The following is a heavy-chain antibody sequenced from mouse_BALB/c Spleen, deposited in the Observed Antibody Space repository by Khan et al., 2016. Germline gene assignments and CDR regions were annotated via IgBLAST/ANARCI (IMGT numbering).Heavy chain of an antibody. J-gene: IGHJ4*01. Sequence: VELVESGAELVRPGTSVKVSCKASGYAFTNYLIEWVKQRPGPGLEWIGVINPGSGGTNYNEKFKGKATLTADKSSRTAYMQLRSLASDASEVYFCARYDGNSYAMDCWGQGTSFTVSS. V-gene: IGHV1-54*01. CDR2: INPGSGGT. D-gene: IGHD2-3*01. CDR3: ARYDGNSYAMDC. CDR1: GYAFTNYL.